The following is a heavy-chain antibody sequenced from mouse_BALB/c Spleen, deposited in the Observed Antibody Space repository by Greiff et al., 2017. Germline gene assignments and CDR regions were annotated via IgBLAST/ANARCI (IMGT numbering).Heavy chain of an antibody. CDR1: GFTFSSFG. CDR3: ARKDTTVALDY. D-gene: IGHD1-1*01. CDR2: ISSGSSTI. Sequence: EVKLMESGGGLVQPGGSRKLSCAASGFTFSSFGMHWVRQAPEKGLEWVAYISSGSSTIYYADTVKGRFTISRDNPKNTLFLQMTSLRSEDTAMYYCARKDTTVALDYWGQGTTLTVSS. J-gene: IGHJ2*01. V-gene: IGHV5-17*02.